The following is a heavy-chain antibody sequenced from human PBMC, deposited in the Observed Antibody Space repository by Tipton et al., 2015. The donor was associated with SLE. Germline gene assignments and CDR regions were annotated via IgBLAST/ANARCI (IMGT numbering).Heavy chain of an antibody. CDR2: ISSSGSTT. D-gene: IGHD3-22*01. J-gene: IGHJ6*02. CDR1: GFTFSDYW. Sequence: SLRLSCAASGFTFSDYWMNWVRQAPGKGLEWVSYISSSGSTTYYTDSVKGRFTISRDNSKNTLSLQMNSLRAEDTAVYYCAKVFPRITMIVVVMSYYGMDVWGQGTTVTVSS. CDR3: AKVFPRITMIVVVMSYYGMDV. V-gene: IGHV3-23*01.